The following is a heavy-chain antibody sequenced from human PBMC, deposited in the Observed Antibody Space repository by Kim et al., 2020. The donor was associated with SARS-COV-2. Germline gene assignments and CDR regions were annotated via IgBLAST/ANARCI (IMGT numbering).Heavy chain of an antibody. J-gene: IGHJ6*01. Sequence: GGSLRLSCAASGFTFNNYAMTWVRQAPGKGLVWVSAITDSGDNAIYADSVRGRFTMSKDNCKNTLYLQMNSLGADDTAIYYCAKVRQLSSRGCSCHPMD. V-gene: IGHV3-23*01. CDR3: AKVRQLSSRGCSCHPMD. D-gene: IGHD5-18*01. CDR1: GFTFNNYA. CDR2: ITDSGDNA.